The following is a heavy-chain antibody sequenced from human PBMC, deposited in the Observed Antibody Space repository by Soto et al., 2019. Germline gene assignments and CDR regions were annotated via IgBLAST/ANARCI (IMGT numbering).Heavy chain of an antibody. CDR1: GGSVNGFY. D-gene: IGHD2-15*01. Sequence: PSETLSLTCTVSGGSVNGFYLTWIRQPPGKGLEWIGFIYYSGTTNYAPSLQSRLSLSLDTSKNQVSLKLTSVTAADTAVYYCARDYGPYCSGGRCYGYYYFGMDVWGQGTTVTVSS. CDR3: ARDYGPYCSGGRCYGYYYFGMDV. J-gene: IGHJ6*02. V-gene: IGHV4-59*02. CDR2: IYYSGTT.